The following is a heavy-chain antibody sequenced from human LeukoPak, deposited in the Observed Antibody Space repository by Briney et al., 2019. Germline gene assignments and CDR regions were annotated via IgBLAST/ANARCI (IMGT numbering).Heavy chain of an antibody. CDR2: INHSGGT. CDR3: ARGKYCSSTSCAYYYYYYYMDV. CDR1: GGSFSGYY. J-gene: IGHJ6*03. V-gene: IGHV4-34*01. D-gene: IGHD2-2*01. Sequence: PSETLSLTCAVYGGSFSGYYWSWIRQPPGKGLEWIGEINHSGGTNYNPSLKSRVTISVDTSKNQFSLKLSAVTAADTAVYYCARGKYCSSTSCAYYYYYYYMDVWGKGTTVTVSS.